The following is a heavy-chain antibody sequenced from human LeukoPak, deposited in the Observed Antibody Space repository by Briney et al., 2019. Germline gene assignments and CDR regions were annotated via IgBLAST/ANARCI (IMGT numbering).Heavy chain of an antibody. J-gene: IGHJ5*02. V-gene: IGHV4-4*07. CDR2: IYTSGST. CDR3: ARSYSSSYRWFDP. Sequence: PSATLSLTCTVSGGSISSYYWSWIRQPAGKGLEWSGRIYTSGSTNYNPSLKSQVTMSVDTSKNQFSLKLSSVTAADTAVYYCARSYSSSYRWFDPWGQGTLVTVSS. CDR1: GGSISSYY. D-gene: IGHD6-6*01.